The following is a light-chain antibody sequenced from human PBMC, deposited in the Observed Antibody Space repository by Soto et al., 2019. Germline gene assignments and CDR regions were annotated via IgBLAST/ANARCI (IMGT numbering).Light chain of an antibody. V-gene: IGKV3-11*01. J-gene: IGKJ5*01. CDR3: QQRSNWPPT. CDR1: QSVSSY. Sequence: EIVLTQSPATLSLSPGERATLSCRASQSVSSYLAWYQQKPGQAPRLLIYDASNRATDIPARFSGSGSGTGFTLTISSLEPKDFAVYYCQQRSNWPPTFGQGTRLEIK. CDR2: DAS.